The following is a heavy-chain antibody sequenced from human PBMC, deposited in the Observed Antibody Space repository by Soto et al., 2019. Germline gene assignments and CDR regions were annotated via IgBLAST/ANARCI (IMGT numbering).Heavy chain of an antibody. CDR2: LWYDGSNE. J-gene: IGHJ4*02. CDR3: ARSSLEWLLFFEF. CDR1: GFTFNSYG. V-gene: IGHV3-33*01. D-gene: IGHD3-3*01. Sequence: GGSLRLSCAASGFTFNSYGMNWVRQAPGKGLEWVAVLWYDGSNENYADSVEGRFTISRDNSKNTLYLQMNSLRAEDTAVYYCARSSLEWLLFFEFWGQGTQVTVSS.